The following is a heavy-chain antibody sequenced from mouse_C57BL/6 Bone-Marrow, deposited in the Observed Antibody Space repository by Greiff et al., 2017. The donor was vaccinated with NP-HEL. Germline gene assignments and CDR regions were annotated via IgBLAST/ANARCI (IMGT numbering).Heavy chain of an antibody. CDR1: GYTFTSYW. D-gene: IGHD2-1*01. V-gene: IGHV1-55*01. CDR2: IYPGSGST. CDR3: ARNGNYQAWFAY. J-gene: IGHJ3*01. Sequence: QVQLQQPGAELVKPGASVKMSCKASGYTFTSYWITWVKQRPGQGLEWIGDIYPGSGSTNYHEKFKSKATLTVDTSSSTAYMQLSSLTSEDSAVYDCARNGNYQAWFAYWGQGTLVTVSA.